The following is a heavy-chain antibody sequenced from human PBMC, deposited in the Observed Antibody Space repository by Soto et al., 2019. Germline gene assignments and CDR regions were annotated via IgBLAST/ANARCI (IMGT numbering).Heavy chain of an antibody. CDR1: GFTFSNAW. CDR2: IKSKTDGGTT. D-gene: IGHD3-22*01. V-gene: IGHV3-15*01. CDR3: TTDPHYYDSSGYYPLFDY. J-gene: IGHJ4*02. Sequence: GGSLRLSCAASGFTFSNAWMSWVRQAPGKGLEWVGRIKSKTDGGTTDYAAPVKGRFTISRDDSKNTLYLQMNSLKTEDTAVYYCTTDPHYYDSSGYYPLFDYWGQGTLVTVSS.